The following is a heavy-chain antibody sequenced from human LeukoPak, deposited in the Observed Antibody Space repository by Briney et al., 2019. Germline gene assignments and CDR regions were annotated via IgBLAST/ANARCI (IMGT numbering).Heavy chain of an antibody. CDR1: GFTFSGYS. CDR3: ASDPPADY. Sequence: GGSLRLSCAASGFTFSGYSMNWVRQAPGKGLEWVSSISSSSSYIYYADSVKGRFTISRGNAKNSLYLQMNSLRAEDTAVYYCASDPPADYWGQGTLVTVSS. V-gene: IGHV3-21*01. J-gene: IGHJ4*02. CDR2: ISSSSSYI.